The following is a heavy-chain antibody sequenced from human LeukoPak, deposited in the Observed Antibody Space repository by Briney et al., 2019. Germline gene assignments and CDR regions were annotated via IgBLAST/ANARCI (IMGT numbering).Heavy chain of an antibody. J-gene: IGHJ5*02. CDR1: GGSFSGYY. V-gene: IGHV4-34*01. D-gene: IGHD4-17*01. Sequence: SETLSLTCAVYGGSFSGYYWSWIRQPPGKGLEWIGEINHSGSTNYNPSLKSRVTISVDTSKNQFSLKLSSVTAADTAVYYCARGDYGDLGPGPWGQGTLVTVSS. CDR2: INHSGST. CDR3: ARGDYGDLGPGP.